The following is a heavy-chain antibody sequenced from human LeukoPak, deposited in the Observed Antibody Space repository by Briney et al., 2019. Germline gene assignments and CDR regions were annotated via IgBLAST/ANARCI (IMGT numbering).Heavy chain of an antibody. Sequence: GESLKISCKGSGYSFTSYWIGWVRQMPGKGLEWMGIIYPGDSDTRYSPSFQGQVTISADKSISTAYLQWSSLKASDTAMYYCARHGGYCSSTSCLEWFDPWGQGTLVTVSS. CDR3: ARHGGYCSSTSCLEWFDP. V-gene: IGHV5-51*01. D-gene: IGHD2-2*01. J-gene: IGHJ5*02. CDR1: GYSFTSYW. CDR2: IYPGDSDT.